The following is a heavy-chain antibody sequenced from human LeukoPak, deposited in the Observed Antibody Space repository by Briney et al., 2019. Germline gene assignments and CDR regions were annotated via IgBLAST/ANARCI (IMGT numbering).Heavy chain of an antibody. V-gene: IGHV4-61*02. J-gene: IGHJ5*02. CDR3: ARASKILRVVGARILNWFDP. CDR2: IYTSGST. D-gene: IGHD3-22*01. Sequence: SETLSLTCTVSGDSISSGSYYWTWIRQPAGKGLEWIGRIYTSGSTNFNPSLKSRVSISLDTSQNQFSLKLSSVTAADTAVYYCARASKILRVVGARILNWFDPWGQGTLVTVSS. CDR1: GDSISSGSYY.